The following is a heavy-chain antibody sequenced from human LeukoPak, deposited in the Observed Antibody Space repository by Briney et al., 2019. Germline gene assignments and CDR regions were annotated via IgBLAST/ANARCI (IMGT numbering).Heavy chain of an antibody. J-gene: IGHJ4*02. D-gene: IGHD6-19*01. V-gene: IGHV3-30*02. Sequence: PGGSLRLSCAASGFTFSSYVMHWVRQAPGKGLEWVTFIRYDGSNKYYSDSVKGRFTISRDNSKNTLYLQMNSLRAEDTAVYYCARRSGIAVAGAFDYWGQGTLVTVSS. CDR3: ARRSGIAVAGAFDY. CDR1: GFTFSSYV. CDR2: IRYDGSNK.